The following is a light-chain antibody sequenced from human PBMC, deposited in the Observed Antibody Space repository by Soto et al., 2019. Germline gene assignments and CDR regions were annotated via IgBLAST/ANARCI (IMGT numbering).Light chain of an antibody. Sequence: QSALTQPPSASGTAGQRVTISCSGSTSNIGSNTVNWYQQLPGTAPKTLIYSNNQRPSGVPDRFSGSKSGTSGSLAISGLQAEDEADYYCSSYTSSSTLDVFGTGTKVTVL. CDR2: SNN. J-gene: IGLJ1*01. V-gene: IGLV1-44*01. CDR3: SSYTSSSTLDV. CDR1: TSNIGSNT.